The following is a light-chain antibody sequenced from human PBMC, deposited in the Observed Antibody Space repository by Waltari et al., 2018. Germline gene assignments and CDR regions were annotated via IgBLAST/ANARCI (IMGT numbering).Light chain of an antibody. CDR2: RDS. J-gene: IGLJ2*01. CDR1: NIGSKN. V-gene: IGLV3-9*01. Sequence: SYELTQPLSVSVALGQTARMTCGGNNIGSKNGHLYQQKPGQAPVLVSYRDSNRPSGLPERVSGSNAGNTATLTISRAQAGDEADFYCQVWDSNTAVFGGGTKLTVL. CDR3: QVWDSNTAV.